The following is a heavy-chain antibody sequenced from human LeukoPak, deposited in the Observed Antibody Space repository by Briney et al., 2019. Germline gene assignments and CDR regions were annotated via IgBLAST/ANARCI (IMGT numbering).Heavy chain of an antibody. J-gene: IGHJ4*02. Sequence: GGSLRPSCAASGFTFSSYAIHWVRQAPGKGLEWVAVISFDGSNNYYADSVKGRFTISRDNSKNTLYLQMNSLRAEDTAVYYCAREGYYDSSGYFNYWGQGTLVTVSS. V-gene: IGHV3-30*04. CDR2: ISFDGSNN. CDR3: AREGYYDSSGYFNY. D-gene: IGHD3-22*01. CDR1: GFTFSSYA.